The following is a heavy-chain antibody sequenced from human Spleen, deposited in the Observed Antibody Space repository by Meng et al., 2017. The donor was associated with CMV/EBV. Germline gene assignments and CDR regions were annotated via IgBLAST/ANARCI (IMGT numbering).Heavy chain of an antibody. Sequence: GESLKISWAASGFTFSNYGMHWVRQAPGKGLEWVAFIRYDGSDKYFADSVKGRVTISRDNSKNTLYLQMNSLRAEDTAVYYCAKGLRRSEKVLLWFGGIFQTDYWGQGTLVTVSS. D-gene: IGHD3-10*01. J-gene: IGHJ4*02. CDR1: GFTFSNYG. V-gene: IGHV3-30*02. CDR3: AKGLRRSEKVLLWFGGIFQTDY. CDR2: IRYDGSDK.